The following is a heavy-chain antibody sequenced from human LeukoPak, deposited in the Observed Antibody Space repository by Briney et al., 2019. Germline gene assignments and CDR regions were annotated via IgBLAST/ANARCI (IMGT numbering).Heavy chain of an antibody. D-gene: IGHD2-21*02. CDR2: IYYSGST. J-gene: IGHJ3*02. V-gene: IGHV4-59*01. Sequence: SETLSLTCTVSGGSISSYYWSWIRQPPGKGLEXXGYIYYSGSTXXXPSXXXRVTISVDTSKNQFSLKLSSVTAADTAVYYCARVAVVTARGAFDIWGQGTMVTVSS. CDR3: ARVAVVTARGAFDI. CDR1: GGSISSYY.